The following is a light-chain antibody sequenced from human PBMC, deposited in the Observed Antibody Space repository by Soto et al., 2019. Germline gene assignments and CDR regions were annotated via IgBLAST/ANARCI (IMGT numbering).Light chain of an antibody. CDR3: QQRSDWPIT. Sequence: EIVLPQSPATLSLSPGERATLSCRASQSIINYLGWYQQKPGQAPRLLISDAYNRATGVPARFSGSGSGTDFTLTISSLEPEDFAIYYCQQRSDWPITFGQGTRLEIK. CDR2: DAY. CDR1: QSIINY. J-gene: IGKJ5*01. V-gene: IGKV3-11*01.